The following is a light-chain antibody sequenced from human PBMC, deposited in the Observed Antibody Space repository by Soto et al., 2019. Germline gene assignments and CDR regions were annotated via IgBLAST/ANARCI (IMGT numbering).Light chain of an antibody. CDR3: MQRRECPST. V-gene: IGKV2-40*01. CDR2: TLS. CDR1: QSLLDSHDGNTY. J-gene: IGKJ2*01. Sequence: DIVMTQTPLSLPVTPGEPASISCRSSQSLLDSHDGNTYLDWYLQRPGQSPQILINTLSHRASAVKDSYSGSGSGTYFTLIISRVEAEDVGVYYCMQRRECPSTVDQGNELEIK.